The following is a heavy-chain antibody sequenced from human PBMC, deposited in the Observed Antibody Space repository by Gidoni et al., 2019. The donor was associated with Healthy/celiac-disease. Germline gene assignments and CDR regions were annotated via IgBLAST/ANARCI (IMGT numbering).Heavy chain of an antibody. CDR2: IWYDGSNK. D-gene: IGHD6-13*01. Sequence: QVQLVESGGGVVQPGRSLRLSCAASGFPFSSYGMHWVRQAPGKGLEWVAVIWYDGSNKYYADSVKGRFTISRDNSKNTLYLQMNSLRAEDTAVYYCARAPWYSSSWYWDYWGQGTLVTVSS. CDR1: GFPFSSYG. J-gene: IGHJ4*02. CDR3: ARAPWYSSSWYWDY. V-gene: IGHV3-33*01.